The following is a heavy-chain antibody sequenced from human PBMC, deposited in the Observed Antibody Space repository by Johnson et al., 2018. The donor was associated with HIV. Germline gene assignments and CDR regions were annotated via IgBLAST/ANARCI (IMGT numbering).Heavy chain of an antibody. CDR2: ISGIGGYT. D-gene: IGHD4-17*01. CDR3: ATHLSDYDDTLTDDAFDV. Sequence: VQLVESGGGLVQPGGSLRLSCAASGFTVSSYYMSWVRQAPGKGLEWVSVISGIGGYTYYADSVKGRFTISRDTSKNTLYLQINSLRTEDTARYYCATHLSDYDDTLTDDAFDVWGQGTVVTVSS. J-gene: IGHJ3*01. CDR1: GFTVSSYY. V-gene: IGHV3-23*04.